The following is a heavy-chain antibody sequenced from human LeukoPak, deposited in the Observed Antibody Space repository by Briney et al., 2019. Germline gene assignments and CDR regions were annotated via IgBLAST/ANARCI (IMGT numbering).Heavy chain of an antibody. CDR2: ISSSGSTI. D-gene: IGHD3-10*02. V-gene: IGHV3-48*03. J-gene: IGHJ6*04. Sequence: GGSLTLSCAASGFTVSNNYMNWVRQAPGKGLEWVSYISSSGSTIYYADSVKGRFTISRDNAKNSLYLQMNSLRAEDTAVYYCAELGTTMIGGVWGKGTTVTISS. CDR1: GFTVSNNY. CDR3: AELGTTMIGGV.